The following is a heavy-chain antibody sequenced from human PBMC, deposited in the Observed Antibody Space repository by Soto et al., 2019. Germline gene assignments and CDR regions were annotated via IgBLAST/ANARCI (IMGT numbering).Heavy chain of an antibody. CDR2: IYYSGST. J-gene: IGHJ4*02. Sequence: QVQLQESGPGLVKPSETLSLTCTVSGGSISSYYWSWIRQPPGKGLEWIGYIYYSGSTNYNPSLKSRVTISVDTSKNQFSLKLSSVTAADTAVYYCARALNGWYLIDYWGQGTLVTVSS. CDR1: GGSISSYY. V-gene: IGHV4-59*01. D-gene: IGHD6-19*01. CDR3: ARALNGWYLIDY.